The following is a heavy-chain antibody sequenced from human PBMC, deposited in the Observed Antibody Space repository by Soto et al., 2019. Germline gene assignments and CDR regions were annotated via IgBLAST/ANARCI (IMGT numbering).Heavy chain of an antibody. CDR2: INPNSGGT. D-gene: IGHD6-13*01. V-gene: IGHV1-2*04. Sequence: ASVKVSCKASGYTFTGYYMHWVRQAPGQGLEWMGWINPNSGGTNYAQKFQGWVTMTRDTSISTAYMELSRLRSDDTAVYYCARDLVGIAAGTVYYGMDVWGQGTTVTVPS. CDR3: ARDLVGIAAGTVYYGMDV. CDR1: GYTFTGYY. J-gene: IGHJ6*02.